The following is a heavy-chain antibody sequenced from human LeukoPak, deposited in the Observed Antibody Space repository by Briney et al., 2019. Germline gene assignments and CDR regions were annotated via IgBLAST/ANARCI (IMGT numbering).Heavy chain of an antibody. J-gene: IGHJ1*01. CDR2: IYHSGST. CDR3: ARGGAARLHFQN. V-gene: IGHV4-59*01. Sequence: SEPLSLTCTVSGGSISTYYWNCIRQPPGKGLERIGYIYHSGSTNYNPSLQSRVTISVDTSKNQFALNLNSVTAADTAVYYCARGGAARLHFQNWGQGTLVTVSS. D-gene: IGHD6-6*01. CDR1: GGSISTYY.